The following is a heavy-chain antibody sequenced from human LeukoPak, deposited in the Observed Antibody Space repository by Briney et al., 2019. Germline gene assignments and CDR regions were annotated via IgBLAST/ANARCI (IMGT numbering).Heavy chain of an antibody. CDR1: GFTFSSYG. V-gene: IGHV3-30*02. Sequence: PGGSLRLSCAASGFTFSSYGMHWVRQAPGKGLEWVAFIRYDGSNKYYADSVKGRFTISRDNSKNTLYLQMNSLRAEDTAVYYCARDRYGGKVGISDYWGQGTLVTVSS. CDR3: ARDRYGGKVGISDY. J-gene: IGHJ4*02. CDR2: IRYDGSNK. D-gene: IGHD4-23*01.